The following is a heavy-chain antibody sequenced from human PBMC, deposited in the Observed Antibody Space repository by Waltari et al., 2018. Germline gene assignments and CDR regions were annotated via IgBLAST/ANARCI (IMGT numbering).Heavy chain of an antibody. CDR3: ARRSGSYVYFDY. J-gene: IGHJ4*02. V-gene: IGHV4-39*01. Sequence: QLQLQESGPGLVKPSETLSLTCTVSGGSIRSSSYYWGWIRQPPGKGLEWIGSIYYSGSTYYNPSLKSRVTISVDTSKNQFSLKLSSVTAADTAVYYCARRSGSYVYFDYWGQGTLVTVSS. D-gene: IGHD1-26*01. CDR2: IYYSGST. CDR1: GGSIRSSSYY.